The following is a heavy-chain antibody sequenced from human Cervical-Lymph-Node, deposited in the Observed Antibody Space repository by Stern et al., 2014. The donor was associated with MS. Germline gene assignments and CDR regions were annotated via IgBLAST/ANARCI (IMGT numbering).Heavy chain of an antibody. CDR2: IIPIFDAP. Sequence: QVQLGQSGAEVKKAGSSVKVSCKASGGTFSSHAISWVRQAPGQGLEWMGGIIPIFDAPNYAQKFQGRVRITSDESTNTAHMELSSLRSEDTAVYYCATGAHGMDVWGQGTAVTVSS. D-gene: IGHD3-10*01. CDR3: ATGAHGMDV. V-gene: IGHV1-69*01. J-gene: IGHJ6*02. CDR1: GGTFSSHA.